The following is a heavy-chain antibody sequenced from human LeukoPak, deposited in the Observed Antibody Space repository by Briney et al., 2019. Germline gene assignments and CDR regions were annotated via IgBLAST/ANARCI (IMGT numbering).Heavy chain of an antibody. CDR3: ARVPPSAHQLLSSDY. CDR1: GYTFTNYG. CDR2: ISANNGET. D-gene: IGHD2-2*01. J-gene: IGHJ4*02. V-gene: IGHV1-18*04. Sequence: ASVMVSCKASGYTFTNYGISWVRQAPGQGLEWMSWISANNGETRYAQTFQGRVTMTTDTSTTTAYMELRSLRSDDTAVYYCARVPPSAHQLLSSDYWGQGTQVTVCS.